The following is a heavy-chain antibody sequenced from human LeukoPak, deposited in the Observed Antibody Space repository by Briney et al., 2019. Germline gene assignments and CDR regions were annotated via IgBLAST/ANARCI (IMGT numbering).Heavy chain of an antibody. CDR1: GGSISSYY. CDR2: IYTSGST. Sequence: SETLSLTGTVSGGSISSYYWSWIRQPAGKGLEWIGRIYTSGSTNYNASLKSRVSMSVDTSKNQFSLKLSSVTAADTAVFYCARENSGSYREFDYWGQGTLVTVSS. V-gene: IGHV4-4*07. J-gene: IGHJ4*02. CDR3: ARENSGSYREFDY. D-gene: IGHD1-26*01.